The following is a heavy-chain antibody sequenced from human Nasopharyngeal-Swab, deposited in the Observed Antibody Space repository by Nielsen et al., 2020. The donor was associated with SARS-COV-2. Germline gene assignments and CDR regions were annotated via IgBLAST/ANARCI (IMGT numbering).Heavy chain of an antibody. V-gene: IGHV1-69*13. CDR3: ARDRSLGIKASSSDTYYGMDV. Sequence: SVKVSCKASGYTFTSYYMHWVRQAPGQGLEWMGGIIPIFGTANYAQKFQGRVTITADESTSTAYMELSSLRSEDTAVYYCARDRSLGIKASSSDTYYGMDVWGQGTTVTVSS. CDR1: GYTFTSYY. J-gene: IGHJ6*02. CDR2: IIPIFGTA. D-gene: IGHD6-6*01.